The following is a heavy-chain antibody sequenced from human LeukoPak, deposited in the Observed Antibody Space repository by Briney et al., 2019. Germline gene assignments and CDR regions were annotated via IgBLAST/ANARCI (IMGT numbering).Heavy chain of an antibody. J-gene: IGHJ4*02. CDR1: GYTFINYD. Sequence: ASVKVSCKASGYTFINYDIRWVRQAPGQGLEWMGWISAYNGNTNYAQKLQGRVTMTTDTSTSTAYMELRSLRSDDTAVYYCARWGSSWAFDYWGQGTLVTVSS. CDR3: ARWGSSWAFDY. CDR2: ISAYNGNT. D-gene: IGHD6-13*01. V-gene: IGHV1-18*01.